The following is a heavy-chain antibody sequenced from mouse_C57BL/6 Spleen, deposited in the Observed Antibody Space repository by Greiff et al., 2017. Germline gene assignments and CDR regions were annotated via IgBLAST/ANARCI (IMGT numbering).Heavy chain of an antibody. CDR1: GYSITSGYD. Sequence: VQLQQSGPGLVKPSQSLSLTCTVTGYSITSGYDWHWIRHFPGNKLEWMGYISYSGSTNYNPSLKSRISITHDTSKNHFFLKLNSVTTEDTATYYCARDDGYYSFAYWGQGTLVTVSA. CDR3: ARDDGYYSFAY. D-gene: IGHD2-3*01. J-gene: IGHJ3*01. V-gene: IGHV3-1*01. CDR2: ISYSGST.